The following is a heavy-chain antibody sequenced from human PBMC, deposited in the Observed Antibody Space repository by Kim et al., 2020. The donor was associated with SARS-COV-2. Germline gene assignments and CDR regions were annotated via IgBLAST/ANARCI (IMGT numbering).Heavy chain of an antibody. CDR2: ISRSGTTT. V-gene: IGHV3-23*01. CDR3: VKDKPYGDDEPYCFDI. CDR1: GFTFSIFA. Sequence: GGSLRLSCEASGFTFSIFAMSWVRQPPGKGLEWVSVISRSGTTTDYTDSVKGRFTVSRDNNKNTLYLQMNSLRVEDTAVYYCVKDKPYGDDEPYCFDIWG. J-gene: IGHJ3*02. D-gene: IGHD4-17*01.